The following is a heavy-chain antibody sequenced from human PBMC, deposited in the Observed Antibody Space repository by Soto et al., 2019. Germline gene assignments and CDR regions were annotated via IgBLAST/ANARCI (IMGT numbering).Heavy chain of an antibody. CDR1: GGSISSGDYY. V-gene: IGHV4-61*08. CDR2: IYYSGST. CDR3: ARRYGRAIDY. D-gene: IGHD3-16*01. Sequence: PSETLSLTCTVSGGSISSGDYYWNWIRQPPGKGLEWIGYIYYSGSTNYNPSLKSRVTISVDTSKNQFSLKLSSVTAADTAVYYCARRYGRAIDYWGQGTLVTVSS. J-gene: IGHJ4*02.